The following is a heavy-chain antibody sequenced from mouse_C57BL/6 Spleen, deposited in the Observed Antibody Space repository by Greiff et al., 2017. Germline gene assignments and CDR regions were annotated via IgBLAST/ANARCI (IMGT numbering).Heavy chain of an antibody. Sequence: EVMLVESGEGLVKPGGSLKLSCAASGFTFSSYAMSWVRQTPEKRLEWVAYISSGGDYIYYADTVKGRFTISRDNARNTLYLQMSSLKSEDTAMYYCTRGIYYYGSSYYAMDYWGQGTSVTVSS. CDR1: GFTFSSYA. CDR2: ISSGGDYI. D-gene: IGHD1-1*01. J-gene: IGHJ4*01. V-gene: IGHV5-9-1*02. CDR3: TRGIYYYGSSYYAMDY.